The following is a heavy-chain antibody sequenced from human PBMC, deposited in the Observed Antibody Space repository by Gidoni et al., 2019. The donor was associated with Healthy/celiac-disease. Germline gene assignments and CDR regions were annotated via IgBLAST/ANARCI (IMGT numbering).Heavy chain of an antibody. CDR3: ASGDGDYSGVDV. CDR2: INPIFGTA. V-gene: IGHV1-69*01. J-gene: IGHJ6*04. Sequence: QVQLVQSGAEVKKPGSSVKVSCKSSGGPFSSYAISWVRQAPGQGLEWLAGINPIFGTANYAQKFQGRVTITADESTSTAYMELSSLRSEDTAVYYCASGDGDYSGVDVWGKGTTVTVSS. D-gene: IGHD4-17*01. CDR1: GGPFSSYA.